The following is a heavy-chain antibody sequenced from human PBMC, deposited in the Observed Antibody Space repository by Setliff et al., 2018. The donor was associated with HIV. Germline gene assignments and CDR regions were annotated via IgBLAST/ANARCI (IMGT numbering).Heavy chain of an antibody. CDR3: AACSGDCF. CDR2: IRYDGTYK. V-gene: IGHV3-30*02. CDR1: GFTFSSYG. D-gene: IGHD2-21*02. J-gene: IGHJ4*02. Sequence: GGSLRLSCAASGFTFSSYGMHWVRQAPGKGLEWVAFIRYDGTYKYYADSLKGRFTISRDNSKNTLFLQMNSLRTEDTAVYYCAACSGDCFWGQGTLVTVSS.